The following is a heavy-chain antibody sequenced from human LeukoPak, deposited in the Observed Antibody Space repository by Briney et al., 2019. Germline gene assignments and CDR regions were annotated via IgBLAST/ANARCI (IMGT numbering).Heavy chain of an antibody. CDR3: ARVGGIDNYYFDY. V-gene: IGHV4-4*02. J-gene: IGHJ4*02. D-gene: IGHD1-20*01. CDR2: IYHSGST. Sequence: KTSETLSLTCAVSGGSISSSNWWSWVRQPPGKGLEWIGEIYHSGSTNYNPSLKSRVTISVDMSKNQFSLKLSSVTAADTAVYYCARVGGIDNYYFDYWGQGTLVTVSS. CDR1: GGSISSSNW.